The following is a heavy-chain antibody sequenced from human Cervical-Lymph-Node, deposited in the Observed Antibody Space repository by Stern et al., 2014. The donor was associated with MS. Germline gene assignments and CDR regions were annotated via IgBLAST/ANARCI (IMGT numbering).Heavy chain of an antibody. J-gene: IGHJ4*02. Sequence: QVQLVESGGGVVQPGRSLRLSCAASGFTFSSYAMHWVRQAPGKGLEWGAVISYDGSNKYYADSVKGRFTISRDNSKNTLYLQMNSLRAEDTAVYYCARGGIVVVPAARLDYWGQGTLVTVSS. CDR2: ISYDGSNK. CDR3: ARGGIVVVPAARLDY. D-gene: IGHD2-2*01. V-gene: IGHV3-30*01. CDR1: GFTFSSYA.